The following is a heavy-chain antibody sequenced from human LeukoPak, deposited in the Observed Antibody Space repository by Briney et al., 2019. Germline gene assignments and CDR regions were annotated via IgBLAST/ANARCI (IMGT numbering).Heavy chain of an antibody. D-gene: IGHD6-19*01. V-gene: IGHV3-30*03. CDR2: ISFDGKVS. CDR1: GFTFNRYG. Sequence: GGSLRLSCAASGFTFNRYGMHWVRQAPGKGLEWVAVISFDGKVSYYADSVKGRFTISRDNAKNSLFLQMNSLRAEDTAVYYCARVQDGSSWFEYFHHWGQGTLVTVSS. CDR3: ARVQDGSSWFEYFHH. J-gene: IGHJ1*01.